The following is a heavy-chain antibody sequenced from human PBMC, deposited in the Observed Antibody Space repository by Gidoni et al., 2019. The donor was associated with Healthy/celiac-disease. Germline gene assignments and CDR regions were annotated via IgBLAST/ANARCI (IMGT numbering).Heavy chain of an antibody. CDR1: GGTFTSYA. D-gene: IGHD3-22*01. J-gene: IGHJ4*02. Sequence: QDQLVHSGAEVKKPGSSVKVSCNASGGTFTSYAISWERQAPGQGLEWMGGIIPIFGTANYAQKFQGSVTITADKSTSTAYMELSSLRSEDTAVYYCASRLYYDSIAGGDYWGQGTLVTVSS. CDR2: IIPIFGTA. V-gene: IGHV1-69*14. CDR3: ASRLYYDSIAGGDY.